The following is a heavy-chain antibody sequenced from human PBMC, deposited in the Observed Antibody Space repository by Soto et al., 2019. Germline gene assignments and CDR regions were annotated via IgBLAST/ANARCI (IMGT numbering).Heavy chain of an antibody. CDR1: GGSVSSGSYY. V-gene: IGHV4-61*01. Sequence: SETLSLTCTVSGGSVSSGSYYWSWIRQPPGKGLEWIGYIYYSGSTNYNPPLKSRVTISVDTSKNQFSLKLSSVTAADTAVYYCASQNIAARQVDYWGQGTLVTVSS. D-gene: IGHD6-6*01. CDR2: IYYSGST. CDR3: ASQNIAARQVDY. J-gene: IGHJ4*02.